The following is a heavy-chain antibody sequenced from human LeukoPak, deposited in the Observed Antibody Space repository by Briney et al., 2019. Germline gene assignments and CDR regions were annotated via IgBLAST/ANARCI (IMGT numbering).Heavy chain of an antibody. CDR1: GFSLSTRGVG. Sequence: ESGPTLVNPTATLTLTCTLSGFSLSTRGVGVGWIRQPPGKALEWLALIYWNDDKRYSPSLKNRLTITKDTSKNQVVLTMANMDPLDTATYYCARDDYDTLRLPLYYYYGMDVWGQGTTVTVSS. D-gene: IGHD3-9*01. J-gene: IGHJ6*02. CDR2: IYWNDDK. CDR3: ARDDYDTLRLPLYYYYGMDV. V-gene: IGHV2-5*01.